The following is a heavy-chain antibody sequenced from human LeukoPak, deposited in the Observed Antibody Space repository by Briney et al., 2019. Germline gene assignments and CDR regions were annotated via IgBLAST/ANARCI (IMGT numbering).Heavy chain of an antibody. CDR2: MNPNSGNT. Sequence: GASVKVSCKASGYTFTSYDINWVRQATGQGLEWMGWMNPNSGNTGYAQKFQGRVTMTRSTSISTAYMELSSLRSEDTAVYYCAIGGYSYGPGDYWGQGTLVTVSS. CDR3: AIGGYSYGPGDY. D-gene: IGHD5-18*01. J-gene: IGHJ4*02. CDR1: GYTFTSYD. V-gene: IGHV1-8*01.